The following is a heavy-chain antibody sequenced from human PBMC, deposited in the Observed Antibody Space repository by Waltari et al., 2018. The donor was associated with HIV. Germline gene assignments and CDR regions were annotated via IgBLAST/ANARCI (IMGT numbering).Heavy chain of an antibody. CDR2: ISTSSSTI. CDR1: AFAFSPYS. J-gene: IGHJ3*02. Sequence: EVQLVESGGGLVQPGGSLRLSCAASAFAFSPYSMSWVRQAPGKGLEWVSYISTSSSTIYYADSVKGRFTISRDNAKNSLYLQMNSLRAEDTAVYYCARDRNSRGAFEIWGQGTMVTSLQ. CDR3: ARDRNSRGAFEI. V-gene: IGHV3-48*01. D-gene: IGHD5-18*01.